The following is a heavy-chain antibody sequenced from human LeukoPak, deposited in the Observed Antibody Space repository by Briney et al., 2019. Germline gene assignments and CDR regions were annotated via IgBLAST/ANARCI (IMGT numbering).Heavy chain of an antibody. V-gene: IGHV4-31*03. J-gene: IGHJ2*01. Sequence: PSQTLSLTCTVSGGSISSGGYYWSWIRQHPGKGLEWIGYIYYSGSIYYNPSLKSRVTISVDTSKNQFSLKLSSVTAADTAVYYCAREDRRITTIGFWYFDLWGRGTLVTVSS. D-gene: IGHD5-24*01. CDR2: IYYSGSI. CDR3: AREDRRITTIGFWYFDL. CDR1: GGSISSGGYY.